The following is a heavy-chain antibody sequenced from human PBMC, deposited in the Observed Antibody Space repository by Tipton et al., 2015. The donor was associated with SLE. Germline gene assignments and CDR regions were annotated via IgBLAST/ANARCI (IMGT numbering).Heavy chain of an antibody. D-gene: IGHD1-26*01. J-gene: IGHJ4*01. CDR3: ARVMGKSGDDY. CDR2: IIPILGKT. CDR1: GGTFSSHT. V-gene: IGHV1-69*09. Sequence: QLGQSGAEVKKPGSSVKVSCKASGGTFSSHTINWVRQAPGQGLEWMGSIIPILGKTNYAQKFQGRVAIIADKSTSTAYMELSSLGSEDTAVYYCARVMGKSGDDYWGTGTMVTVSS.